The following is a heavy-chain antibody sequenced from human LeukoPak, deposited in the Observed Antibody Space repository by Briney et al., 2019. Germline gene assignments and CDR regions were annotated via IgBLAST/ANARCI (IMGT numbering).Heavy chain of an antibody. Sequence: PGGSLRLSCAASGFTFSSYGMHWVRQAPGKGLEWVSAISGSGGSTYYADSVKGRFTISRDNSKNTLYLQMNSLRAEDTAVYYCAKDHYCSSTSCSPDYWGQGTLVTVSS. CDR3: AKDHYCSSTSCSPDY. D-gene: IGHD2-2*01. CDR2: ISGSGGST. V-gene: IGHV3-23*01. CDR1: GFTFSSYG. J-gene: IGHJ4*02.